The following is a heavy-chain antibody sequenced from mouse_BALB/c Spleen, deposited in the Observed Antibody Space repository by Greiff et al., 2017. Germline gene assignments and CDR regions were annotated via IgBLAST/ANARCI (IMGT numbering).Heavy chain of an antibody. CDR1: GFTFSSYG. J-gene: IGHJ4*01. V-gene: IGHV5-17*02. CDR3: ARSYCGSGHYAMDY. Sequence: EVQLVESGGGLVQPGGSRKLSCAASGFTFSSYGMHWVRQAPEKGLEWVAYISSGSSTIYYADTVKGRFTISRDNPKNTLFLQMTSLRSEDTAMYYCARSYCGSGHYAMDYWGQGTSVTVSS. D-gene: IGHD1-1*01. CDR2: ISSGSSTI.